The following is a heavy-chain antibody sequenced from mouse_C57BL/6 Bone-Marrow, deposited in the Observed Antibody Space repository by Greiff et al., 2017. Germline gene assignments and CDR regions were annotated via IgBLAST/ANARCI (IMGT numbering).Heavy chain of an antibody. J-gene: IGHJ4*01. CDR3: ARHYYAMDY. V-gene: IGHV1-61*01. Sequence: QVQLQQPGAELVRPGSSVKLSCKASGYTFTSYWMDWVKQRPGQGLEWIGNIYPSDSETHYNQKFKDKATLTVDKSSSTAYMQLSSLTSEDSAVXYCARHYYAMDYWGQGTSVTVSS. CDR2: IYPSDSET. CDR1: GYTFTSYW.